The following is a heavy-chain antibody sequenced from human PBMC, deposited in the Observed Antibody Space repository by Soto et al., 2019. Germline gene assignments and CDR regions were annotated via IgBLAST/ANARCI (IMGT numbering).Heavy chain of an antibody. D-gene: IGHD1-26*01. CDR2: IYNAGTT. CDR1: GFTVSSNY. J-gene: IGHJ4*02. V-gene: IGHV3-53*01. CDR3: ARLGPLVGRPFDY. Sequence: EVQLVESGGGLIQPGGSLRLSCAASGFTVSSNYISWVRQAPGKGLEWVSIIYNAGTTSYADTVKGRFTISRDNFMNTLYLQMNSLRAEDTAVYYCARLGPLVGRPFDYWGQGTLLTVSS.